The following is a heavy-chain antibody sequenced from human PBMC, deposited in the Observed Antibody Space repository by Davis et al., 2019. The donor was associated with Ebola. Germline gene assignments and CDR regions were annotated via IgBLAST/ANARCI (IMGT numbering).Heavy chain of an antibody. J-gene: IGHJ4*02. CDR2: IYPGDSDT. V-gene: IGHV5-51*01. D-gene: IGHD5-12*01. Sequence: GGSLRLSCKGSGYSFTSSWIGRVRQMPGKGLEWMGTIYPGDSDTKYSPSFQGQVTISADKSISTAYLQWSSLKASDTAMYFCARGIDRISGYDYWGQGTLVTVSS. CDR1: GYSFTSSW. CDR3: ARGIDRISGYDY.